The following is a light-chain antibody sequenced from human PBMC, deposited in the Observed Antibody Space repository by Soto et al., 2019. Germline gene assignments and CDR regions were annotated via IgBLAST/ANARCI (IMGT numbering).Light chain of an antibody. CDR2: HAS. Sequence: DIQMTPSLSTLPASVLYMVTITLRSSQSIDRWWAWYQQRPGKAPKILIYHASSLETGVPSRFSGSGSGTEFTLTISSLQPDDFATYYCKHYNSYGKFGQGTKVDIK. V-gene: IGKV1-5*01. J-gene: IGKJ1*01. CDR1: QSIDRW. CDR3: KHYNSYGK.